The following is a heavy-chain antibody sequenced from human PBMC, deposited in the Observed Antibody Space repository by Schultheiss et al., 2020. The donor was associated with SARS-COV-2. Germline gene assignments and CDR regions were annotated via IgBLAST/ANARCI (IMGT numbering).Heavy chain of an antibody. V-gene: IGHV3-30-3*01. D-gene: IGHD6-13*01. CDR3: ARDGLLAAAESNWFDP. CDR1: GFTLGSYW. CDR2: ISYDGSNK. J-gene: IGHJ5*02. Sequence: GGSLRLSCAASGFTLGSYWMTWVRQGPGKGLECVGVISYDGSNKYYADSVKGRFTISRDNSKNTLYLQMNSLRAEDTAVYYCARDGLLAAAESNWFDPWGQGTLVTVSS.